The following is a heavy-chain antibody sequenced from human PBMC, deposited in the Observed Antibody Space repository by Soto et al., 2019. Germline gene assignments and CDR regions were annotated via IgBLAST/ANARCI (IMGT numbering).Heavy chain of an antibody. V-gene: IGHV4-39*01. CDR1: GGSISSSSYY. CDR3: ARHGSGSDFSDFRW. D-gene: IGHD1-26*01. J-gene: IGHJ4*02. CDR2: IYYSGST. Sequence: QLQLQESGPGLVKPSETLSLTCTVSGGSISSSSYYWGWIRQPPGKGLEWIGSIYYSGSTYYNPSLKSRVTISVDTSKNQFSLKLSSVTAADTAVYYCARHGSGSDFSDFRWWGQGTLVTVSS.